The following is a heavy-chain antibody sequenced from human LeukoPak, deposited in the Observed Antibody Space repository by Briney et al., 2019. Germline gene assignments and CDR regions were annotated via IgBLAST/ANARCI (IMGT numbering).Heavy chain of an antibody. CDR1: GYSFNSQG. Sequence: GASVKVSCKASGYSFNSQGMNWVRQAPGQGLEWMGWINTDSGNPTYAQGFTGRFVFSLDSAVSTAYLQISNLMPEDTSKYYCVKEILRFDLWGQGTMVTVSS. CDR3: VKEILRFDL. J-gene: IGHJ3*01. V-gene: IGHV7-4-1*02. CDR2: INTDSGNP.